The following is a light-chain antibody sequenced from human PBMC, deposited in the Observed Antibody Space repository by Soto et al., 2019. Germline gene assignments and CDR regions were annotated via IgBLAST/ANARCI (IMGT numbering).Light chain of an antibody. CDR3: SSYTTSSTPV. CDR1: SSDVGGYTY. J-gene: IGLJ2*01. V-gene: IGLV2-14*01. CDR2: DVS. Sequence: QSVLTQPASVSGSPGQSITISCTGASSDVGGYTYVSWYQQHPGKAPKLMIYDVSNRPSGVSNRFSGSKSGNTASLAISGLQAEDEADYYCSSYTTSSTPVFGGGTKLTVL.